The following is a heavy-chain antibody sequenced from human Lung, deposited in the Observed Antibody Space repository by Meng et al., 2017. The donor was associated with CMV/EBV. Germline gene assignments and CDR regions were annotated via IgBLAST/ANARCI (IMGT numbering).Heavy chain of an antibody. J-gene: IGHJ4*02. CDR3: ARWTYYDSSGFDY. V-gene: IGHV3-21*01. CDR1: GFTFSSYS. CDR2: ISSSSSYI. Sequence: VQLVEPGGGLFKPGGALRPSCAASGFTFSSYSMNWVRQAPGKGLEWVSSISSSSSYIYYADSVKGRFTISRDNAKNSLYLQMNSLRAEDTAVYYCARWTYYDSSGFDYWGQGTLVTVSS. D-gene: IGHD3-22*01.